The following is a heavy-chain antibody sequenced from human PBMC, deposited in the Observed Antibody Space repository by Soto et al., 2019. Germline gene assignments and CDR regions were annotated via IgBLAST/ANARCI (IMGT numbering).Heavy chain of an antibody. D-gene: IGHD3-10*01. CDR2: IWYDGSNK. V-gene: IGHV3-30*18. CDR3: AKARHGSGTYSYFDY. CDR1: GFTFSSYA. Sequence: QVQLVESGGGVVQPGRSLRLSCAASGFTFSSYAMHWVRQAPGNGLEWVAVIWYDGSNKNYADSVKGRFTISRDNSKNTLYLQMNSLRTEDTAEYYCAKARHGSGTYSYFDYWGQGILVTVSS. J-gene: IGHJ4*02.